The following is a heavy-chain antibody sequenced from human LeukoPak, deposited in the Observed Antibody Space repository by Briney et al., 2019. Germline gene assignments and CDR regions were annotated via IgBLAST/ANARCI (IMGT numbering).Heavy chain of an antibody. CDR3: ARGTERDAFDI. V-gene: IGHV1-2*02. Sequence: ASVKVSCKASGYTFTGYYMHWVRHAPGQGREWMGWINPNSAGTKYAQKFQGRVTMTRDTHISTAYMELSRLRSDDTAVYYCARGTERDAFDIWGQGTMVTVSS. CDR2: INPNSAGT. J-gene: IGHJ3*02. CDR1: GYTFTGYY. D-gene: IGHD1-1*01.